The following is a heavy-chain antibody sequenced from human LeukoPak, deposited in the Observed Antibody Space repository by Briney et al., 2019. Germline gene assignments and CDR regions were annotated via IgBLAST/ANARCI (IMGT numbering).Heavy chain of an antibody. CDR3: ARDRATVVTDAFDI. D-gene: IGHD4-23*01. CDR1: GFTFSSYS. V-gene: IGHV3-21*01. J-gene: IGHJ3*02. Sequence: GGSLRLSCAASGFTFSSYSMNWVRQAPGKGLEWVSSISSSSSYIYYADSVKGRFTISRDNSKNTLYLQMNSLRAEDTAVYYCARDRATVVTDAFDIWGQGTMVTVSS. CDR2: ISSSSSYI.